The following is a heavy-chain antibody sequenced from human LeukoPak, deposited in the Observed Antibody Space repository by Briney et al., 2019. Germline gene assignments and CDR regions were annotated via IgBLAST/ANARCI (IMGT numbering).Heavy chain of an antibody. J-gene: IGHJ4*02. CDR1: GFTFSEYD. D-gene: IGHD1-1*01. V-gene: IGHV3-13*01. Sequence: PGGSLSLSCAASGFTFSEYDMHWVRQATGKGLEWVSGIGTAGDTYYTGSVKGRFTISRENSKNSLYLQMNSLSAGDTAVYYCARVAKERVGGVYYFDYWGQGTLVMVSA. CDR2: IGTAGDT. CDR3: ARVAKERVGGVYYFDY.